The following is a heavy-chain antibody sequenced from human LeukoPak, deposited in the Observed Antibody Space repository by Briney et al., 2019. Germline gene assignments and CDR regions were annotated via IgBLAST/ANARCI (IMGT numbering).Heavy chain of an antibody. D-gene: IGHD4-11*01. CDR1: GFTFSSYG. CDR2: ISYDGSNK. J-gene: IGHJ4*02. Sequence: GGSLRLSCAASGFTFSSYGMQWVRPAPGKGLEWVAVISYDGSNKYYADSVKGRFTISRDNAKDTLYLQMNSLRAEDTAVYYCAKTPYSSFGGFFDYWGQGTLVTVSS. V-gene: IGHV3-30*18. CDR3: AKTPYSSFGGFFDY.